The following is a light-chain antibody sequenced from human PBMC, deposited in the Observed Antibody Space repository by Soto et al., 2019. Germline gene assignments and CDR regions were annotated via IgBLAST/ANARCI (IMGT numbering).Light chain of an antibody. J-gene: IGLJ3*02. Sequence: QAVVTQEPSLTVSRGETVTLTCASSTGAVTSGYYPNWFQQKPGQAPRPLIYSINNKHSWTPARFSGSLLGDKAALTLSGVQPEDEAEYYCLLYYDGAQVFGGGTKLTVL. CDR1: TGAVTSGYY. CDR3: LLYYDGAQV. CDR2: SIN. V-gene: IGLV7-43*01.